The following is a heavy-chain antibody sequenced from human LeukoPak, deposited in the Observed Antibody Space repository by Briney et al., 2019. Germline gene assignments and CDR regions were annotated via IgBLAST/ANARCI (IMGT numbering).Heavy chain of an antibody. Sequence: SVKVSCKASGGTFSSYAISWVRQAPGQGLEWMGRIIPILGIANYAQKFQGRVTITADKSTSTAYMELSSLRSEDTAVYYCAREDSSGSYYDYWGQGTLVTVSS. CDR2: IIPILGIA. CDR3: AREDSSGSYYDY. CDR1: GGTFSSYA. D-gene: IGHD1-26*01. V-gene: IGHV1-69*04. J-gene: IGHJ4*02.